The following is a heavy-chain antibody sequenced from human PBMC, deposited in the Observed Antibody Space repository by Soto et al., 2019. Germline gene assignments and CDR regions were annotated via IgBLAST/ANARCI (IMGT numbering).Heavy chain of an antibody. CDR3: AHLMITFAGVLADDAFDI. CDR1: GFSLSTKTVG. D-gene: IGHD3-16*02. Sequence: QITLKESGPTLLKPTQTLTLTCTFSGFSLSTKTVGVSWIRQPPGKVLEWLAVIYWDDDNRYSPSLENRLTIIKDISRNQVVLTMTNMDPVDTATYYCAHLMITFAGVLADDAFDIWGPGTLVTVSS. CDR2: IYWDDDN. J-gene: IGHJ3*02. V-gene: IGHV2-5*02.